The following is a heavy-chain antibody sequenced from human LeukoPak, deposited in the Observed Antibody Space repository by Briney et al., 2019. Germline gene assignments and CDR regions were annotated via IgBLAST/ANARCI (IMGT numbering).Heavy chain of an antibody. D-gene: IGHD5-24*01. Sequence: SQTLSLTCTVSGGSISSGGYYWSWIRQHPGKGLEWIGYIYYSGSTYYNPSLKSRVTISVDTSKNQFSLKLSSVTAADTAVYYCARKDAYNREDAFDIWGQGTRVTVSS. CDR3: ARKDAYNREDAFDI. CDR1: GGSISSGGYY. V-gene: IGHV4-31*03. CDR2: IYYSGST. J-gene: IGHJ3*02.